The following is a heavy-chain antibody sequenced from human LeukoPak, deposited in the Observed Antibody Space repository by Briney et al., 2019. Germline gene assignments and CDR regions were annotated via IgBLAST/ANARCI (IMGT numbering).Heavy chain of an antibody. J-gene: IGHJ6*02. CDR2: ISYDGTNK. CDR3: ARGGGLDV. V-gene: IGHV3-30*03. CDR1: GFTFSNYG. D-gene: IGHD3-16*01. Sequence: GGSLRLSCAASGFTFSNYGMHWVRQAPGKGLEWVAVISYDGTNKNYADSVKGRFTISRDNAKNSLYLQMSNLRAEDTAVYFCARGGGLDVWGQGATVTVSS.